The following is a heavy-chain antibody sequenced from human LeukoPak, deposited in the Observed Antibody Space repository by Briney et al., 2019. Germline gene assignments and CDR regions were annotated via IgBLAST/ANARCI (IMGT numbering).Heavy chain of an antibody. CDR2: ISSSGSTI. CDR3: ARDSLWFGELLPYDY. J-gene: IGHJ4*02. Sequence: VGSLRLSCAASGFTFSSYEKNWVRQAPGKGLEWFSYISSSGSTIYYADSVKGRFTISRDNAKNSLYLQMNSLRAEDMAVYYCARDSLWFGELLPYDYWGQGALVTVSS. D-gene: IGHD3-10*01. CDR1: GFTFSSYE. V-gene: IGHV3-48*03.